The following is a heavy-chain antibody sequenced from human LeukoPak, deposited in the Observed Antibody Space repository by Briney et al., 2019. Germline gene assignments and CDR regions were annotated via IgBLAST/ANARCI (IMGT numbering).Heavy chain of an antibody. CDR2: ISPSGGSA. CDR3: ARYDSDYGWFDP. J-gene: IGHJ5*02. CDR1: GYTFTSYG. V-gene: IGHV1-46*01. D-gene: IGHD4-17*01. Sequence: ASVKVSCKASGYTFTSYGISWVRQAPGQGLEGMGRISPSGGSASYAQTFQGRVTTTRDMSTSTVYMELSSLRSEDTAVYYCARYDSDYGWFDPWGQGTLVTVSS.